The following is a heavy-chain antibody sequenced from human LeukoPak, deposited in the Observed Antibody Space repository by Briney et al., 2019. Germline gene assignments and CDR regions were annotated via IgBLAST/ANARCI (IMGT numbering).Heavy chain of an antibody. CDR3: GKSGSRDWDYFEY. V-gene: IGHV3-23*01. D-gene: IGHD6-19*01. Sequence: GGSLRLSCAASGFTFSSYAMNRVRQAPGKGLEWVSTISGDGGDTHYAESVRGRFTISRANSKNTLSLQMNSLRADDTAVYYCGKSGSRDWDYFEYWGQGTLVTASS. CDR1: GFTFSSYA. J-gene: IGHJ4*02. CDR2: ISGDGGDT.